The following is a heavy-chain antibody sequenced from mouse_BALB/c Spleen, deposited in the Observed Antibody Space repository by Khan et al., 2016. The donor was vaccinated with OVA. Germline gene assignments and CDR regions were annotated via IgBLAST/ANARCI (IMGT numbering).Heavy chain of an antibody. J-gene: IGHJ2*01. CDR2: IRNKANGYTT. CDR3: AKDFDD. CDR1: GFTFTDYY. V-gene: IGHV7-3*02. Sequence: EVELVESGGGLVQPGGSLRLSCATSGFTFTDYYMSWVRQPPGKALEWLGFIRNKANGYTTEYSASVKGRFTISRDNSQSILYLQMNTLRAEDSDTYYCAKDFDDWGQGTTLTVSS.